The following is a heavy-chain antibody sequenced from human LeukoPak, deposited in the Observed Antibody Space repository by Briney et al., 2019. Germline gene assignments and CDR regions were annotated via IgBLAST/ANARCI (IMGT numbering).Heavy chain of an antibody. V-gene: IGHV3-48*04. CDR2: ITDSSSII. CDR3: ARARLIGGRFGELSN. CDR1: GFTFSSYW. J-gene: IGHJ4*02. D-gene: IGHD3-10*01. Sequence: SGGSLRLSCAASGFTFSSYWMHWVRQAPGKGLQWVSYITDSSSIIYYADSVKGRFTIFRENAKNLLYLEMNSLRAEDSAVYYCARARLIGGRFGELSNWGQGTLVTVSS.